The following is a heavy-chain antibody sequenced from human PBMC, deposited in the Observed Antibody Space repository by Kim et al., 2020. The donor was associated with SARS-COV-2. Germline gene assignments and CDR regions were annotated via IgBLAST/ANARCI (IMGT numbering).Heavy chain of an antibody. V-gene: IGHV3-53*01. CDR2: ISSDGRT. CDR3: AKGRTAGGTDAFDF. D-gene: IGHD6-13*01. CDR1: GFIVSSNY. J-gene: IGHJ3*01. Sequence: GGSLRLSCAASGFIVSSNYMNWVRQAPGKGLEWVAVISSDGRTKYIDSVKGRFTISRDNSENTVYLQMDSLRAEDTAVYYCAKGRTAGGTDAFDFWGQGTMVTVSS.